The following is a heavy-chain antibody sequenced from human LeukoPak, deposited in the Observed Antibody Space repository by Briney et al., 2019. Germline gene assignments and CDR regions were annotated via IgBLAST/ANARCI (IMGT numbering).Heavy chain of an antibody. D-gene: IGHD3-10*01. CDR3: ARALLLWLGEPDY. Sequence: SETLSLTCTVSGGSISSSSYYWGWIRQPPGKGLEWIGSIYYSGSTYYNPSLKSRVTISVDTSKNQFSLKLSSVTAADTAVYYCARALLLWLGEPDYWGQGTLVTVSS. CDR2: IYYSGST. V-gene: IGHV4-39*01. CDR1: GGSISSSSYY. J-gene: IGHJ4*02.